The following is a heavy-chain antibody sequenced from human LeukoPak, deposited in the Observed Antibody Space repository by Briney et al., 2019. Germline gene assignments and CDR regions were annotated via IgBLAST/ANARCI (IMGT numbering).Heavy chain of an antibody. CDR2: IIPIFGTA. CDR1: GGTFSSYA. CDR3: ARDSGSSWYRNGGYYFDY. Sequence: GASVKVSCKASGGTFSSYAISWVRQAPGQGLEWIGRIIPIFGTANYAQKFQGRVTITTDESTSTAYMELSSLRSEDTAVYYCARDSGSSWYRNGGYYFDYWGQGTLVTVSS. J-gene: IGHJ4*02. D-gene: IGHD6-13*01. V-gene: IGHV1-69*05.